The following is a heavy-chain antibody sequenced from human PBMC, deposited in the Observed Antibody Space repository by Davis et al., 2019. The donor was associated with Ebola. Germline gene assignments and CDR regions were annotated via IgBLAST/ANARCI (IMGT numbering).Heavy chain of an antibody. V-gene: IGHV3-23*01. CDR1: GFTFSSYA. Sequence: PGGSLRLSCAASGFTFSSYAMSWVRQAPGKGLEWVSAISGSGGSTYYADSVKGRFTISRDNSKNTLYLQMSSLRAEDTAVYYCARLITMIVVVTSNWFDPWGQGTLVTVSS. CDR2: ISGSGGST. CDR3: ARLITMIVVVTSNWFDP. D-gene: IGHD3-22*01. J-gene: IGHJ5*02.